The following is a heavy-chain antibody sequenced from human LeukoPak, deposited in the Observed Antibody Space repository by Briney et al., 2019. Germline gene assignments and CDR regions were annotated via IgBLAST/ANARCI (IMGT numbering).Heavy chain of an antibody. J-gene: IGHJ4*02. CDR1: GFTFSSYA. Sequence: GGSLRLSCAASGFTFSSYAMSWVRQAPGKGLEWVSAISGSGGSTYYADSVKGRFTISRDNSKNTLYLQMNSLRAEDTAVYYCAKDPLRRHHIVVVPAALPLTFFDYWGQGTLVTVSS. CDR3: AKDPLRRHHIVVVPAALPLTFFDY. D-gene: IGHD2-2*02. CDR2: ISGSGGST. V-gene: IGHV3-23*01.